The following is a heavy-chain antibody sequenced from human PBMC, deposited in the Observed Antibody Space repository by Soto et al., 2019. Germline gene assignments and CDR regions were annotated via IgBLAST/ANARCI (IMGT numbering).Heavy chain of an antibody. J-gene: IGHJ4*02. Sequence: QVQLPQWGAGLLKPSETLSLTCAVYGGSFSAYYWSWIRQPPGKGLEWIGEINHRGSTNYNPSLKSRVTISVDTSKNQVSLKLCSVTAADTAVYYCARASNRRGNGDCPYYWAQGPLVTVSS. V-gene: IGHV4-34*01. CDR1: GGSFSAYY. CDR3: ARASNRRGNGDCPYY. CDR2: INHRGST. D-gene: IGHD2-21*01.